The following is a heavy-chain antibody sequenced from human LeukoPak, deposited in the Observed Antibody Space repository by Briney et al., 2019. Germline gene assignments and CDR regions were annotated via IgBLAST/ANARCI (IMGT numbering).Heavy chain of an antibody. CDR3: AKPISGGLAVTADWFHP. J-gene: IGHJ5*01. CDR1: GFAFSVYA. V-gene: IGHV3-23*01. CDR2: INANSGTT. Sequence: SGGSLRLSCTASGFAFSVYAMSWLRQPPGKGLEWVSTINANSGTTYYAASVRGRFTISRDNSKNTLYLQLNTLRADDTATYYCAKPISGGLAVTADWFHPWGQGTLVVVS. D-gene: IGHD6-19*01.